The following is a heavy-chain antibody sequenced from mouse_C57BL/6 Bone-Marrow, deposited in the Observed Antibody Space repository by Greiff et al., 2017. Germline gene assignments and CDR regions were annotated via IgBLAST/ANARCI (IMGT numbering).Heavy chain of an antibody. CDR3: TRVYYGSRGWFAY. J-gene: IGHJ3*01. Sequence: VKLVESGAELVRPGASVTLSCKASGYTFTDYEMHWVKQTPVHGLEWIGAIDPETGGTAYNQKFKGKAILTADKSSSTAYMELRSLTSEDSAVYYCTRVYYGSRGWFAYWGQGTLVTVSA. V-gene: IGHV1-15*01. CDR2: IDPETGGT. D-gene: IGHD1-1*01. CDR1: GYTFTDYE.